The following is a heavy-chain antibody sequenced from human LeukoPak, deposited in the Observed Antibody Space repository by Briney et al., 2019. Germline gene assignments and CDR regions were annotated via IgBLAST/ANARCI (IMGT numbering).Heavy chain of an antibody. Sequence: SETLSLTCTVSGDSITSYYWNWIRQPAGKGLEWIGRIYSSGSTNYKPSLKSRVTISVDTSKNQFSLKLSSVTAADTAVYYCAKEGDYYGSGSYRDGFDIWGRGTRATVSS. V-gene: IGHV4-4*07. CDR1: GDSITSYY. J-gene: IGHJ3*02. CDR2: IYSSGST. CDR3: AKEGDYYGSGSYRDGFDI. D-gene: IGHD3-10*01.